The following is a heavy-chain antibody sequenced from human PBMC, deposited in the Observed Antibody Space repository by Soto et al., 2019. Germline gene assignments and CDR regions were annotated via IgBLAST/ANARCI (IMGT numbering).Heavy chain of an antibody. V-gene: IGHV3-11*01. Sequence: QVQLVESGGGLVKPGGSLRLSCAASGFTFSDYYMSWIRQAPGKGLEWVSYISSSGSTIYYADSVKGRFTISRDNAKNSLYLQMNSLRAEDTAVYYCARDSGIAAAGTKKSALDYYYYMDVWGKGTTVTVSS. CDR1: GFTFSDYY. D-gene: IGHD6-13*01. J-gene: IGHJ6*03. CDR3: ARDSGIAAAGTKKSALDYYYYMDV. CDR2: ISSSGSTI.